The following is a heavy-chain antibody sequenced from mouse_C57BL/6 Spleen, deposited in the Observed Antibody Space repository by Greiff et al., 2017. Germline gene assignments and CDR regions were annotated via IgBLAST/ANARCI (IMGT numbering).Heavy chain of an antibody. CDR3: ARPFDYGSSPYAMDY. CDR2: ISSGSSTI. J-gene: IGHJ4*01. Sequence: EVKLMESGGGLVKPGGSLKLSCAASGFTFSDYGMHWVRQAPEKGLEWVAYISSGSSTIYYADTVKGRFTISRDNAKNTLFLQMTSLRSEDTAMYYCARPFDYGSSPYAMDYWGQGTSVTVSS. V-gene: IGHV5-17*01. CDR1: GFTFSDYG. D-gene: IGHD1-1*01.